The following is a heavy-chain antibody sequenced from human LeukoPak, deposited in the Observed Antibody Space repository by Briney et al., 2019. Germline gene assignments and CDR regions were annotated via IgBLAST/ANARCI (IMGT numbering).Heavy chain of an antibody. D-gene: IGHD3-10*01. V-gene: IGHV1-8*01. Sequence: ASVKVSCKASGYTFTSYEINWFRQATGQGLEWMGWMNPNSGNTGYAQKFQGRVTMTRNTSISTAYMELSSLRSEDTAVYYCARGPRITMVRGVIIKDWFDPWGQGTLVTVSS. J-gene: IGHJ5*02. CDR3: ARGPRITMVRGVIIKDWFDP. CDR1: GYTFTSYE. CDR2: MNPNSGNT.